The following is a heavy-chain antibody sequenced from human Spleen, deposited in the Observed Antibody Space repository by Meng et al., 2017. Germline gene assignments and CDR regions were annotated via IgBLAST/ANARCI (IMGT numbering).Heavy chain of an antibody. J-gene: IGHJ3*02. V-gene: IGHV1-46*01. CDR3: ARDLAREMATIHGRQDAFDI. CDR2: INPSGGST. CDR1: GYTFTSYY. D-gene: IGHD5-24*01. Sequence: ASVKVSCKASGYTFTSYYMHWVRQAPGQGLEWMGIINPSGGSTSYAQKFQGRVTMTRDTSTSTVYMELSSLRSEDTAAYYCARDLAREMATIHGRQDAFDIWGQGTMVTVSS.